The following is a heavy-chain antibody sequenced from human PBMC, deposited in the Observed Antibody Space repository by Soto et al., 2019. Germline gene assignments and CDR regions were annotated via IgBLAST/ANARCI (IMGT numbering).Heavy chain of an antibody. Sequence: GGSLRLSCAASGFTFSSYGMHWVRQAPGKGLEWVAVISYDGSNKYYADSVKGRFTISRDNSKNTLYLQMNSLRAEDTAVYYCAKAYSTGGGKPVDYWGQGTLVTVSS. CDR2: ISYDGSNK. V-gene: IGHV3-30*18. J-gene: IGHJ4*02. D-gene: IGHD2-15*01. CDR1: GFTFSSYG. CDR3: AKAYSTGGGKPVDY.